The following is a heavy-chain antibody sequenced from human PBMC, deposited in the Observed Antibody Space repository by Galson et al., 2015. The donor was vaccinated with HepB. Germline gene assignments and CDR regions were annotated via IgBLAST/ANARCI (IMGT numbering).Heavy chain of an antibody. CDR3: AKFITIFGVVSGGGMDV. CDR1: GFTFSSYA. CDR2: ISGSGGST. V-gene: IGHV3-23*01. Sequence: SLRLSCAASGFTFSSYAMSWVRQAPGKGLEWVSAISGSGGSTYYADSVKGRFTISRDNSKNTLYLQMNSLRAEDTAVYYCAKFITIFGVVSGGGMDVWGQGTTVTVS. D-gene: IGHD3-3*01. J-gene: IGHJ6*02.